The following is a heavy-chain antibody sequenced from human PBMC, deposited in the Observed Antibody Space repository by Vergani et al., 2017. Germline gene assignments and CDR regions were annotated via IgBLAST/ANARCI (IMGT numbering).Heavy chain of an antibody. Sequence: QLQLQESGPGLVKPSETLSLTCTVSGGSISSSSYYWGWIRQPPGKGLEWIGSIYYSGSTYYNPSLKSRVTISVDTSKNQFSLKLSSVTAADTAVYYCARFGHYYDSSGYVFDYWGQGTLVTVSS. CDR1: GGSISSSSYY. CDR3: ARFGHYYDSSGYVFDY. J-gene: IGHJ4*02. D-gene: IGHD3-22*01. CDR2: IYYSGST. V-gene: IGHV4-39*07.